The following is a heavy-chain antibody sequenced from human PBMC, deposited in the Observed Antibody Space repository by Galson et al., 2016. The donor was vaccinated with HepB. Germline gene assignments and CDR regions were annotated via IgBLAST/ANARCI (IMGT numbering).Heavy chain of an antibody. CDR1: GFIVSNFC. Sequence: SLRLSCAASGFIVSNFCVAWVRQAPGKGLEWVATIYSGGSAHHADSVRGRFIISRDKSKNTLYLEMTGLRAEDTAVYYCAREYQYENTGFAYERPFDYWGQGTLVTVS. CDR3: AREYQYENTGFAYERPFDY. D-gene: IGHD3-22*01. J-gene: IGHJ4*02. V-gene: IGHV3-53*01. CDR2: IYSGGSA.